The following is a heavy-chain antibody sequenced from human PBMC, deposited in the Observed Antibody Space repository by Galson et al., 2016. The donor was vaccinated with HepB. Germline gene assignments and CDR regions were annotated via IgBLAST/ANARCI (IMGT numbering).Heavy chain of an antibody. CDR1: GGSIKSDSYS. CDR3: ARGQRLSPEDS. Sequence: TLSLTCTVSGGSIKSDSYSWNWIRQPPGKGLEWIGYVYYDGRTYYNPSLKRRVSISVDTSKNQFSLNLTSVTAADAAVYYCARGQRLSPEDSWGQGTLVTVSS. J-gene: IGHJ5*01. CDR2: VYYDGRT. V-gene: IGHV4-30-2*01. D-gene: IGHD1-14*01.